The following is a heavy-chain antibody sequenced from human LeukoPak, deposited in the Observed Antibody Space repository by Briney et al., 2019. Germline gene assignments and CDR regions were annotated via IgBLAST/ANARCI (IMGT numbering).Heavy chain of an antibody. Sequence: SVKVSCKASGGTFSSYAISWVRQAPGQGLEWMGGIIPIFGTANYAQKFQGRVTITADESTSTAYLELSSLTSEDTAVYYCARVVLGRRWLQTSYYYGMDVWGQGATVTVSS. CDR2: IIPIFGTA. CDR1: GGTFSSYA. CDR3: ARVVLGRRWLQTSYYYGMDV. D-gene: IGHD5-24*01. J-gene: IGHJ6*02. V-gene: IGHV1-69*13.